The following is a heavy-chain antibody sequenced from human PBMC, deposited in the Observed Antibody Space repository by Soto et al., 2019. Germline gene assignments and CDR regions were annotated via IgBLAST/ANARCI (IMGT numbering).Heavy chain of an antibody. J-gene: IGHJ3*01. D-gene: IGHD3-10*01. Sequence: EVQLVESGGGVVRPGGSLRLSCAASGFTFDNFAMTWVRQAPRKGLEWVSTINWNGGRIGYADSVKGRFTISRDNAKNSLYLQMKNLRVADTALYYCARVLFWFGEQNHDAFDVWGQGTMVTVSS. CDR1: GFTFDNFA. CDR3: ARVLFWFGEQNHDAFDV. V-gene: IGHV3-20*04. CDR2: INWNGGRI.